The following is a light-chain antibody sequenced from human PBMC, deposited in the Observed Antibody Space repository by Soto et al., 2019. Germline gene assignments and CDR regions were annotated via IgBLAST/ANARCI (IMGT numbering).Light chain of an antibody. V-gene: IGLV2-8*01. Sequence: QSALPQPPSASGSPGQSVTISCTGTSSDVGGDNYVSWFQQHPGKAPKLIIHEVNQRPSGVPDRFSGSKSGNTSSLTVSGLQAEDEGTYYCSSYGGYNNVVFGTGTKLTVL. J-gene: IGLJ1*01. CDR2: EVN. CDR1: SSDVGGDNY. CDR3: SSYGGYNNVV.